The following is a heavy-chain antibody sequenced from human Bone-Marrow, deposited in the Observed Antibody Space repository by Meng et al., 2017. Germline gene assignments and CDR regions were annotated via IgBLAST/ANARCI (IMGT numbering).Heavy chain of an antibody. CDR3: ARENGLTYYYDSSGFVTGGFDY. J-gene: IGHJ4*02. V-gene: IGHV4-34*01. Sequence: SETLSLTCAVYGGSFSGYYWSWIRQPPGKGLEWIGEINHSGSTNYNPSLKSRVTISVDTSKNQFSLKLSSVTAADTAVYYCARENGLTYYYDSSGFVTGGFDYWGQGTLVTVSS. CDR2: INHSGST. CDR1: GGSFSGYY. D-gene: IGHD3-22*01.